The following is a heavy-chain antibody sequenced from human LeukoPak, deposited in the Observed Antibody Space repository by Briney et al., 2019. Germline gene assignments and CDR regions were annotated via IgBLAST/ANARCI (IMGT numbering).Heavy chain of an antibody. J-gene: IGHJ5*02. CDR2: IRDSGVVT. V-gene: IGHV3-23*01. CDR3: ATTYIYNGIPGWFDP. D-gene: IGHD1-14*01. CDR1: GTTFTTRA. Sequence: PGASLRLSCVASGTTFTTRAMSWVRQIPGKGLEWVSSIRDSGVVTHYADSVQGRFTISRDNSKNTLYLHIDNLRVADTAVYYCATTYIYNGIPGWFDPWGQGTQVTVSS.